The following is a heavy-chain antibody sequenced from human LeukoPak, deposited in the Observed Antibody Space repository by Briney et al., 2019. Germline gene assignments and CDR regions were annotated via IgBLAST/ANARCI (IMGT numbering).Heavy chain of an antibody. D-gene: IGHD3-3*01. J-gene: IGHJ4*02. CDR1: GYTFTSYG. CDR3: ARDQISYDFWSGYPGY. CDR2: ISAYNGNT. Sequence: ASVKVSCKASGYTFTSYGISWVRQAPGQGLEWMGWISAYNGNTNYAQKLQGRVTMTTDTSTSTAYMELRSLRSDDTAVYYCARDQISYDFWSGYPGYWGQGTLVTVSS. V-gene: IGHV1-18*01.